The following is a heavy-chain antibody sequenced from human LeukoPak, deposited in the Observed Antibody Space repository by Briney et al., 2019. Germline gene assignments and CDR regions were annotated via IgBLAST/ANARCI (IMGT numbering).Heavy chain of an antibody. V-gene: IGHV3-7*04. J-gene: IGHJ6*02. CDR3: ARADVPAGTGFMDV. CDR1: GFTFSTYW. Sequence: PGGSLRLSCAASGFTFSTYWMSWVRQAPGKGLEGVGNIKQYGSEKYYVDSVKGRFTISRDNAKNSLYLQMNSLRVEDTAVYYCARADVPAGTGFMDVWGQGTTVTVSS. CDR2: IKQYGSEK. D-gene: IGHD6-13*01.